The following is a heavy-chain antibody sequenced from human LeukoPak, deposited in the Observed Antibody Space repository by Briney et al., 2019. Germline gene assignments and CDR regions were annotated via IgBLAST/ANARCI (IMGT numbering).Heavy chain of an antibody. CDR1: GGSISSYY. V-gene: IGHV4-4*07. D-gene: IGHD2-15*01. CDR3: ARGLYCSGGSCYSPYNWFDP. Sequence: SETLSLTCTVSGGSISSYYWSWIRQPAGTALEWIGRIYTSGTITYNPSLKSRVTMSVDTSKNQFSLKLSSVTAADTAVYYCARGLYCSGGSCYSPYNWFDPWGQGTLVTVSS. J-gene: IGHJ5*02. CDR2: IYTSGTI.